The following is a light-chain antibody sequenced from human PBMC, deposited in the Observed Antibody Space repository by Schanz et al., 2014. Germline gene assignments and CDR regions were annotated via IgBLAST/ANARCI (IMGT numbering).Light chain of an antibody. Sequence: QSALTQPASVSGSPGQSITISCTGTSSDVGGYDFVSWYQQHPDKAPKLMIYDVSNRPSGVSNRFSASKSGNTASLTISALQAEDEAEYYCSSFTTSSAPGVFGGGTKLTVL. V-gene: IGLV2-14*03. J-gene: IGLJ3*02. CDR1: SSDVGGYDF. CDR3: SSFTTSSAPGV. CDR2: DVS.